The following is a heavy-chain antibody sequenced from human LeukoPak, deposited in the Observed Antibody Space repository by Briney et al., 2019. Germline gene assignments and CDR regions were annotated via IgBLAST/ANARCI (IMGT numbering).Heavy chain of an antibody. CDR3: ARDPRYPYQYQSDNSGFSLDY. CDR2: ISWNSGSI. D-gene: IGHD3-22*01. Sequence: GGSLRLSCAASGFTFDDYAMHWVRQAPGKGLEWVSGISWNSGSIGYADSVKGRFTISRDNAKNSLYLQMNSLGAADTAVYYCARDPRYPYQYQSDNSGFSLDYWGQGTLVTVSS. CDR1: GFTFDDYA. J-gene: IGHJ4*02. V-gene: IGHV3-9*01.